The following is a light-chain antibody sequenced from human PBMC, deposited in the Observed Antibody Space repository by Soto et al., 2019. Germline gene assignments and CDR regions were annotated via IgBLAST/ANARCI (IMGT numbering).Light chain of an antibody. CDR1: QSVSSK. CDR2: GAS. Sequence: EIVMTQSPATLSVSPGERATLSCRAGQSVSSKLAWYQQKPGQAPRFLIYGASTRATGIPDRVSGSGSGTDFTLTISRLEPEDFAVYYCQQYGSSPTTFGQGTKVDIK. CDR3: QQYGSSPTT. J-gene: IGKJ1*01. V-gene: IGKV3-20*01.